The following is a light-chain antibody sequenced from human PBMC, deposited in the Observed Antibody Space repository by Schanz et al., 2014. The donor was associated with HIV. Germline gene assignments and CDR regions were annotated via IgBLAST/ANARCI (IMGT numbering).Light chain of an antibody. V-gene: IGLV1-40*01. CDR2: GNS. Sequence: QSVLTQPPSVSGAPGQRVTISCTGSSSNIGAGYDVHWYQQLPGTAPKLLIYGNSNRPSGVPDRFSGSKSGTSASLAITGLQAEDEAEYYCCSYAGSRSVFGGGTKLTVL. J-gene: IGLJ3*02. CDR3: CSYAGSRSV. CDR1: SSNIGAGYD.